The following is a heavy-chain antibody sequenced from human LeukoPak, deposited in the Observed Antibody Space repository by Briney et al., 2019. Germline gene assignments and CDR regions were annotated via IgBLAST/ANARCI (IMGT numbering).Heavy chain of an antibody. J-gene: IGHJ4*02. CDR3: ARMFYYGSGSYYLY. Sequence: ASVKVSCKASGYTFTGYYMHWVRQAPGQGLEWMGWINPNSGDTNYAQKFQGRVTMTRDTSISTAYMELSRLRSDDTAVYYCARMFYYGSGSYYLYWGQGTLVTVSP. V-gene: IGHV1-2*02. D-gene: IGHD3-10*01. CDR2: INPNSGDT. CDR1: GYTFTGYY.